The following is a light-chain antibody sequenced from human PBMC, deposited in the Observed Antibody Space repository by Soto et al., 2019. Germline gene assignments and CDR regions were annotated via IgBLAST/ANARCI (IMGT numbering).Light chain of an antibody. Sequence: EIVMTQSPATLSVSPGERATLSCRASQSVSSNLAWYQQKPGQAPRLLIYGASTRATGIPARFSGSGSGTEFCLPISSLQSQDLAVYYCQQYNNWPSGTFGQGTRLEIK. CDR3: QQYNNWPSGT. CDR2: GAS. CDR1: QSVSSN. V-gene: IGKV3-15*01. J-gene: IGKJ5*01.